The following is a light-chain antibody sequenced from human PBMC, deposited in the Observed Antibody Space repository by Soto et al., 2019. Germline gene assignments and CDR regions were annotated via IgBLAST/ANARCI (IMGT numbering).Light chain of an antibody. J-gene: IGKJ5*01. CDR3: PQRSNWPPT. V-gene: IGKV3-11*01. CDR1: QSISSN. CDR2: DAS. Sequence: EIVMTQSPATLSVSPGERATLSCRASQSISSNLAWYQQKPGQAPRLLIYDASNRATGIPARFSGSGSGTDFTLTISSLEPEDFAVYYCPQRSNWPPTFGQGTRLEI.